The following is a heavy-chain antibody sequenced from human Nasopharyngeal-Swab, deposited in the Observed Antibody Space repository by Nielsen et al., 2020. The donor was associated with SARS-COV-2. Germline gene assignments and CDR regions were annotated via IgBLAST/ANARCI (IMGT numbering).Heavy chain of an antibody. D-gene: IGHD2-2*01. J-gene: IGHJ2*01. V-gene: IGHV3-7*01. CDR3: ARDQAGEGYCRSTSCLPPYWYFDL. CDR2: IKQDGSEK. CDR1: GFTFSSYW. Sequence: LSLTCAASGFTFSSYWMSWVRQAPGKGLEWVANIKQDGSEKYYVDSVKGRFTISRDNAKNSLYLQMNSLRAEDTAVYYCARDQAGEGYCRSTSCLPPYWYFDLWGRGTLVTVSS.